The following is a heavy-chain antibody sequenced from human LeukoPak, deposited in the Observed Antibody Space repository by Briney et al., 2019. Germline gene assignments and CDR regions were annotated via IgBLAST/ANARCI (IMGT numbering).Heavy chain of an antibody. CDR3: ASGSRDCSGGSCYWHRISYYLAV. D-gene: IGHD2-15*01. J-gene: IGHJ6*03. CDR1: GYTFTSYD. V-gene: IGHV1-8*01. CDR2: RNANRGNT. Sequence: ASVRVSRKASGYTFTSYDINWVRQATGQRLEWMGWRNANRGNTGYAHKFQGRVTMTRNTSIRTAYMELSSLRSEDTAVYYCASGSRDCSGGSCYWHRISYYLAVWGKGTTVTISS.